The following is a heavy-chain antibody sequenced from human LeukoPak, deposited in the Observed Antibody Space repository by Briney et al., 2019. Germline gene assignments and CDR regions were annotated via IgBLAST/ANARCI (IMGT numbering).Heavy chain of an antibody. J-gene: IGHJ4*02. D-gene: IGHD1-26*01. Sequence: GGSLRLSCAASGFTFSSYGMHWVRQAPGKGLEWVAFIRYDGSNKYYADSVKGRFTISRDNAKNSLYLQLNSLRPEDTAVYYCARYSGTFSNSYFDCWGQGTLVTVSS. CDR1: GFTFSSYG. CDR3: ARYSGTFSNSYFDC. V-gene: IGHV3-30*02. CDR2: IRYDGSNK.